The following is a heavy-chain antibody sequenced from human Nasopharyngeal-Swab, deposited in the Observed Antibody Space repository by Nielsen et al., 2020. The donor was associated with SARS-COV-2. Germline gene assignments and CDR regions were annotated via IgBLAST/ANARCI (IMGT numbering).Heavy chain of an antibody. CDR1: GFTFSSYW. CDR2: ISSSGSTI. Sequence: GESLKISCAASGFTFSSYWMHWVRQAPGKGLEWVSYISSSGSTIYYPDSVKGRFTISRDNSKSTLYMQMNSLRAEDTAVFYCAKGRSSGWDSGAFDIWGQGTLVTVSS. V-gene: IGHV3-48*04. CDR3: AKGRSSGWDSGAFDI. J-gene: IGHJ3*02. D-gene: IGHD6-19*01.